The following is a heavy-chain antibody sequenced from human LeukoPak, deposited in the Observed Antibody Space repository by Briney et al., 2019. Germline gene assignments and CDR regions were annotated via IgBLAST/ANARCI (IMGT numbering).Heavy chain of an antibody. Sequence: VASVKVSCKASGYTFTSYGISWVRQAPGQGLEWMGWISAYNGNTNYAQKLQGRVTMTTDTSTSTAYMELRSLRSDDTAVYYCARAGGRGYCSSTSCLGVDPWGQGTLVTVSS. CDR1: GYTFTSYG. J-gene: IGHJ5*02. D-gene: IGHD2-2*01. CDR2: ISAYNGNT. CDR3: ARAGGRGYCSSTSCLGVDP. V-gene: IGHV1-18*01.